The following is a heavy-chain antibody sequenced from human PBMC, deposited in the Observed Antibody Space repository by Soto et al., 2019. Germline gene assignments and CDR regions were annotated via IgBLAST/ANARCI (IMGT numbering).Heavy chain of an antibody. J-gene: IGHJ5*02. V-gene: IGHV3-30*18. CDR3: AKDLGLDASASYPYH. CDR2: ISYDGSHK. CDR1: GFTFSGFG. Sequence: QVQLVESGGGVVQPGRSLRLSCAASGFTFSGFGMHWVRHTAGKGLEWLAVISYDGSHKLHADSVQGRFTISRDNSKNTLSLQMNSLRTEDTAVYYCAKDLGLDASASYPYHWGQGTLVSVSS. D-gene: IGHD3-10*01.